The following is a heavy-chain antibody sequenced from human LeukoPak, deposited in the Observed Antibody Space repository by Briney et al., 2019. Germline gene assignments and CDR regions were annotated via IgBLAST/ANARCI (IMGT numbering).Heavy chain of an antibody. J-gene: IGHJ4*02. CDR3: ARRGSSSSFDY. V-gene: IGHV2-5*01. CDR1: GFSLSTSGVG. Sequence: SGPTVVKPTQTLTLTCTFSGFSLSTSGVGVGWIRHPPGKALEWLALIYWNDDKRYSPSLKSRLTITKDTSKKQVVLTMTNMDPVDTATYTCARRGSSSSFDYWGQGTLVTVSS. CDR2: IYWNDDK. D-gene: IGHD6-6*01.